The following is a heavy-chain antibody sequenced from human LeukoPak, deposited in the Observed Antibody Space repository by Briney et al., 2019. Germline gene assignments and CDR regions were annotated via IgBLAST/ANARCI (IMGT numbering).Heavy chain of an antibody. CDR2: IKRDGSEK. Sequence: GGSLRLSCAASGFTFSSYWMSWVRQAPGKGLEWVANIKRDGSEKYYVDSVKGRFTISRDNAKNSLYLQMNSLRAEDTAVYYCARYGGSYYVSYYYMDVWGKGTMVTVSS. CDR1: GFTFSSYW. CDR3: ARYGGSYYVSYYYMDV. D-gene: IGHD1-26*01. J-gene: IGHJ6*03. V-gene: IGHV3-7*01.